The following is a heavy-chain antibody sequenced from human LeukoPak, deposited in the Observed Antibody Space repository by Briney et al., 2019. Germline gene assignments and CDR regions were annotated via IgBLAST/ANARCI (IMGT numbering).Heavy chain of an antibody. J-gene: IGHJ4*02. V-gene: IGHV4-4*07. CDR3: AGGGATNWAYYFDY. CDR1: GGSIGSYY. CDR2: IYTSGST. Sequence: KPSETLSLTCTVSGGSIGSYYWSWIRQPAGKGLEWIGRIYTSGSTNYNPSLKSRVTMSVDTSKNQFSLKLSSVTAADTAVYYCAGGGATNWAYYFDYWGQGTLVTVSS. D-gene: IGHD1-26*01.